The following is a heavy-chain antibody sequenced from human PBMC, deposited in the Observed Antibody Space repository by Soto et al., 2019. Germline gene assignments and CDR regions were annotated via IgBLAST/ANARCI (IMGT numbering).Heavy chain of an antibody. CDR1: GYDFSTHW. D-gene: IGHD3-16*01. CDR2: IYPSDSDT. J-gene: IGHJ4*02. CDR3: ARLFTDAGFWDYFXY. V-gene: IGHV5-51*01. Sequence: GESLKISCKASGYDFSTHWIGWVRHMPGKGLQWMAIIYPSDSDTKYSPSFQGHVTISVDKSISTAYLQWSGLQASDSAKYYCARLFTDAGFWDYFXYWGPGTLVNV.